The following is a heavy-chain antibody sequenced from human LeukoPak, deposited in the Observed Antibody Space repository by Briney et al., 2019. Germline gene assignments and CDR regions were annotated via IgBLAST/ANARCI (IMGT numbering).Heavy chain of an antibody. CDR1: GSIFTSYW. CDR2: IYPGDSDT. D-gene: IGHD2-2*01. J-gene: IGHJ5*02. CDR3: ARLSGYCSSTSCYGFDR. Sequence: GESLQISCQGSGSIFTSYWIGWVRQLPGKGLEWMGIIYPGDSDTRYSPSFQGQVTISADKSISTASLQWSSLKASDTAMYYCARLSGYCSSTSCYGFDRWGQGTLVTVSS. V-gene: IGHV5-51*01.